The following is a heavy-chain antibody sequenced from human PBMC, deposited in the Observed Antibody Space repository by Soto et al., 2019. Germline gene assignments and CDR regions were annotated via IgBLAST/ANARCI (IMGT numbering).Heavy chain of an antibody. J-gene: IGHJ6*02. V-gene: IGHV3-15*01. Sequence: EVQLVESGGGFVQPGGSLRLSCVASRFSFTNAWMSWVRQAPGKGPEWVGRIKSKTDGGTADYAAPVKGRFTISRDDAQNTLYLHMDSLKTEDPALDPCSTDIGIYGLDLWGQGTTVTVSS. CDR2: IKSKTDGGTA. D-gene: IGHD1-26*01. CDR1: RFSFTNAW. CDR3: STDIGIYGLDL.